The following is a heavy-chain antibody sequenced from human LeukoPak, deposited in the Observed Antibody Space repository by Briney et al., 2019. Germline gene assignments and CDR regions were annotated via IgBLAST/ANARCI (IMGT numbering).Heavy chain of an antibody. Sequence: PGGSLRLSCAASGFTFTNYWMSWVRQAPRKGLEWVASIKQDASDKYYVDSVKGRFTISRDNAKNSLFLQMISLRAEDTALYYCVRDPVDYWGQGILVTVSS. CDR3: VRDPVDY. CDR1: GFTFTNYW. V-gene: IGHV3-7*01. J-gene: IGHJ4*02. CDR2: IKQDASDK.